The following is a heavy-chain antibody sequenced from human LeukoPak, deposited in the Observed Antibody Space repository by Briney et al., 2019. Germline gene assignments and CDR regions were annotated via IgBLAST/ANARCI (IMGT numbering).Heavy chain of an antibody. CDR2: IKQDGSEK. J-gene: IGHJ4*02. Sequence: GGSLRLSCAASGFTFSSYWMSWVRQAPGEGVGWVAHIKQDGSEKYYVEYVTGRLPIPRDNAKHSLYLQMNSLRAEDTAVYYCASDRRVVTSGSAGLHYWGQGTLVTVSS. CDR3: ASDRRVVTSGSAGLHY. V-gene: IGHV3-7*01. D-gene: IGHD3-10*01. CDR1: GFTFSSYW.